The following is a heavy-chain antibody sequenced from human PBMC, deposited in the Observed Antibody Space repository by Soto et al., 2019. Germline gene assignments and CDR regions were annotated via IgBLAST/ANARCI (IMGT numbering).Heavy chain of an antibody. CDR2: IRQNGHEK. D-gene: IGHD2-2*01. V-gene: IGHV3-7*03. Sequence: EVQLVESGGALVQPGGSLRLSCAVSGFTFTSYAMSWGRQAPGEGLEWVANIRQNGHEKYYVDSVRGRFTISRDNAQNSLYLQMDSLRAEDTAMYYCARDLPGYCITTNCYYYFDFWGQGTLVTVSS. CDR1: GFTFTSYA. CDR3: ARDLPGYCITTNCYYYFDF. J-gene: IGHJ4*02.